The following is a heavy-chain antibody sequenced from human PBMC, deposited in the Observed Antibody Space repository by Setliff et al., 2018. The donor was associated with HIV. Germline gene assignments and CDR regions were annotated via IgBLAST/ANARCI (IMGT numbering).Heavy chain of an antibody. CDR1: GGSISGASYY. D-gene: IGHD2-15*01. J-gene: IGHJ6*04. Sequence: PSETLSLTCTVSGGSISGASYYWAWIRQPAGKGLEWIGRVFSSGGTDYNDSLRSRVTIAIDTSKNQFSLKLSSVTAADTAVYYCASDLGSGGPEDVWGKGTTVTVSS. CDR3: ASDLGSGGPEDV. V-gene: IGHV4-61*02. CDR2: VFSSGGT.